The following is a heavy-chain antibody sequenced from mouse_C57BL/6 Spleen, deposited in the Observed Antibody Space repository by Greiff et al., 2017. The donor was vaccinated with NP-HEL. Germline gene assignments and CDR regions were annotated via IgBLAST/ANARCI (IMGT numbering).Heavy chain of an antibody. CDR2: INYDGSST. V-gene: IGHV5-16*01. J-gene: IGHJ3*01. D-gene: IGHD1-1*01. CDR3: ARDYYGSSGSFAY. Sequence: VESEGGLVQPGSSMKLSCTASGFTFSDYYMAWVRQVPEKGLEWVANINYDGSSTYYLDSLKSRFIISRDNAKNILYLQMSSLKSEDTATYCCARDYYGSSGSFAYWGQGTLVTVSA. CDR1: GFTFSDYY.